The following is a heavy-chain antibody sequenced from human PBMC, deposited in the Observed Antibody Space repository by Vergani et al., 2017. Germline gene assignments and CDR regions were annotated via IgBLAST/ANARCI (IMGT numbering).Heavy chain of an antibody. Sequence: QVQLVQSGAEVKKPGASVKVSCKASGGTLSSYAISWVRQAPGQGLEWMGRIIPILGIANYAQKFQGRVTITADKSTSTAYMELSSLRSEDTAVYYCATAPPLYSSSWYSYYFDYWGQGTLVTVSS. D-gene: IGHD6-13*01. CDR3: ATAPPLYSSSWYSYYFDY. CDR2: IIPILGIA. CDR1: GGTLSSYA. J-gene: IGHJ4*02. V-gene: IGHV1-69*04.